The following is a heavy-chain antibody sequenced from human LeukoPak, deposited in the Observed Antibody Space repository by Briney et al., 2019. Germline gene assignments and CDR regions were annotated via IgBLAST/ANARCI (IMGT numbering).Heavy chain of an antibody. J-gene: IGHJ4*02. CDR1: GFTFSSYS. D-gene: IGHD3-10*01. Sequence: NPGGSLRLSCAASGFTFSSYSMNWVRQAPGKGLEWVSSISTNIHYADSVKGRFTISRDDSHNTLYLQMNSLRAEDTAVYFCARGGVDYYGSGTYYLMYYFDYWGQGALVTVSS. V-gene: IGHV3-21*04. CDR2: ISTNI. CDR3: ARGGVDYYGSGTYYLMYYFDY.